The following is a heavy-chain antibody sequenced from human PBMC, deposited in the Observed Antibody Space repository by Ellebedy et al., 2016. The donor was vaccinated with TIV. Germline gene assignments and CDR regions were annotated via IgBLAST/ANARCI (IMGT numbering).Heavy chain of an antibody. V-gene: IGHV3-23*01. J-gene: IGHJ3*01. CDR3: VKDQIAGDGRWVFDL. Sequence: PGGSLRLSCPASGFSFSSYAMGWVRRTPGKGLEGVSGLYGSGRGIFYSDSVKGRFTISRDNSKNTLYLQMNSLRAEDTGIYYCVKDQIAGDGRWVFDLWGQGTMVTVSS. CDR2: LYGSGRGI. D-gene: IGHD5-24*01. CDR1: GFSFSSYA.